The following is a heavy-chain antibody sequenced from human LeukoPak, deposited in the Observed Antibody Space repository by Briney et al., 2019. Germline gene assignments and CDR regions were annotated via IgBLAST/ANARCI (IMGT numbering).Heavy chain of an antibody. CDR3: ARVNINNWHSCDY. CDR1: GGSISSNNW. Sequence: SGTLSLTCAVSGGSISSNNWWGWVRQPPGKGLEWIGEIYHSGSPNYNPSLKSRVTISVDKSRNHFSLNLSSVTAADTAVYYCARVNINNWHSCDYWGQGTLVTVSS. D-gene: IGHD1-1*01. J-gene: IGHJ4*02. V-gene: IGHV4-4*02. CDR2: IYHSGSP.